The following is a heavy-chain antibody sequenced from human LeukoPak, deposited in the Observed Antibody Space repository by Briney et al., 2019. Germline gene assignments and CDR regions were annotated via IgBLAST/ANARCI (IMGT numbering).Heavy chain of an antibody. D-gene: IGHD6-13*01. J-gene: IGHJ3*02. Sequence: SETLSLTCTVSGASMSSYYWSWIRQPPGKGLDWIGYAYYSGSTNHNPSLKSRVTISVDTSKNQFSLKLTSVTAADTAVYYCARVFSQQLWAFDIWGQGTMVTVSS. CDR2: AYYSGST. V-gene: IGHV4-59*01. CDR3: ARVFSQQLWAFDI. CDR1: GASMSSYY.